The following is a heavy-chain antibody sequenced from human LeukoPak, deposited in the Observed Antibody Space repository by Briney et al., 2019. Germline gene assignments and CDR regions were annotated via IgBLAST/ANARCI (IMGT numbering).Heavy chain of an antibody. Sequence: SETLSLTCTVSGDSINSYYWSWIRQPPGKGLEWIGYIYYSGSTKYNPSIKSRVTISVDTSKNQFSLKLSSVTAADTAVYYCARSLRGYRFATDYWGQGTLVTVFS. D-gene: IGHD5-18*01. CDR2: IYYSGST. J-gene: IGHJ4*02. V-gene: IGHV4-59*08. CDR3: ARSLRGYRFATDY. CDR1: GDSINSYY.